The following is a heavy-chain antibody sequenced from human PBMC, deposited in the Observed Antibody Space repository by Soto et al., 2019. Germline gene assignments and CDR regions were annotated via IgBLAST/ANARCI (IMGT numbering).Heavy chain of an antibody. Sequence: QVQLVQSGAEVKKPGASVKVSCKASGYTFTSYDINWVRQATGQGLEWMGWMNPNSGHTGYAQELQGRVTMTRNTSISKAYRELSSLRSEDKAVYYCASEISGSYRLDYWGQGNLVTVSS. J-gene: IGHJ4*02. V-gene: IGHV1-8*01. CDR2: MNPNSGHT. CDR1: GYTFTSYD. D-gene: IGHD1-26*01. CDR3: ASEISGSYRLDY.